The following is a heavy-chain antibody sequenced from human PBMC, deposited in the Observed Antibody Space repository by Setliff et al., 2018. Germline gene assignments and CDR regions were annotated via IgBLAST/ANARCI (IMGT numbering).Heavy chain of an antibody. CDR1: GYSISSGYY. V-gene: IGHV4-38-2*01. Sequence: PSETLSLTCAVSGYSISSGYYWGWIRQPPGKGLEWIGSIYHSGSTHYNPSLKSRVTISVDTAKNQFSLKLRSVTAADTAVYYCGRPLVGVTTGFENWGQGTLVTVSS. CDR2: IYHSGST. J-gene: IGHJ4*02. D-gene: IGHD1-26*01. CDR3: GRPLVGVTTGFEN.